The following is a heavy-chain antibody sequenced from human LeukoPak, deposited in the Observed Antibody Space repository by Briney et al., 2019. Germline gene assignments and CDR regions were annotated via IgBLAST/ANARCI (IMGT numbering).Heavy chain of an antibody. CDR3: AKSGIAAAGTFRSYYYYGMDV. V-gene: IGHV3-23*01. Sequence: GGSLRLSCAASGFTFSNYAMSWVRQAPGEGLEWVSAISGSGGSTYYADSVKGRFTISRDNSKNTLYLQMNSLRAEDTAVYYCAKSGIAAAGTFRSYYYYGMDVWGKGTTVTVSS. D-gene: IGHD6-13*01. CDR2: ISGSGGST. J-gene: IGHJ6*04. CDR1: GFTFSNYA.